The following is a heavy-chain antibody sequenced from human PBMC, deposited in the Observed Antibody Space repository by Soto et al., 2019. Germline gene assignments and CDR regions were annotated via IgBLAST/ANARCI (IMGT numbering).Heavy chain of an antibody. CDR3: TTGDYYDSLFAP. Sequence: GGSLRLSCGASGFTFSNAWMNWVRQAPGKGLEWVGRIKSKTDGGTTDYAAPVKGRFTISRDDSKNTLYLQMNSLKTEDTAVYYCTTGDYYDSLFAPWGQGTLVTVSS. CDR2: IKSKTDGGTT. V-gene: IGHV3-15*07. J-gene: IGHJ5*02. CDR1: GFTFSNAW. D-gene: IGHD3-22*01.